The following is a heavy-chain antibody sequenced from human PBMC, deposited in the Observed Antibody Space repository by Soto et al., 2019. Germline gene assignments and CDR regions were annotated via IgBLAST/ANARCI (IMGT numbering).Heavy chain of an antibody. CDR1: DGSISSGGYY. Sequence: PSETMSLTNTVSDGSISSGGYYWNWIRPHPGKGLEWIGYIYYGWNTQYNPSLKSRVTISADTSKNLFSLNLSSVTAADTAVYYCARGVAAPTLSGSSWFDPWGRGTLVTVSS. CDR2: IYYGWNT. J-gene: IGHJ5*02. D-gene: IGHD2-15*01. V-gene: IGHV4-31*03. CDR3: ARGVAAPTLSGSSWFDP.